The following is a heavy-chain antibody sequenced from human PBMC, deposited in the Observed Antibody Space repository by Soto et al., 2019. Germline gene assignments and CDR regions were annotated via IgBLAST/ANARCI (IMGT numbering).Heavy chain of an antibody. J-gene: IGHJ6*02. CDR2: IIPIFGTA. V-gene: IGHV1-69*01. CDR1: GGTFSSYA. CDR3: AGTRRGYSYGPARSYYYYGMDV. Sequence: QVQLVQSGAEVKKPGSSVKVSCKASGGTFSSYAISWVRQAPGQGLEWMGGIIPIFGTANYAQKFQGRVTITADESTSTAYMELSSLRSEDTAVYYCAGTRRGYSYGPARSYYYYGMDVWGQGTTVTVSS. D-gene: IGHD5-18*01.